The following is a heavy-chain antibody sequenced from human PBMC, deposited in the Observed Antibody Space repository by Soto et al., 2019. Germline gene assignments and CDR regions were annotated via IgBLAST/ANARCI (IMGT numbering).Heavy chain of an antibody. Sequence: PSETLSLTCAVYGGSFSGYYWSWIRRPPGKGLEWIGEINHSGSTNYNPSLKSRVTISVGTSKNQFSLKLSSVTAADTAVYYCARLASVWLAPYYFDYWGQGTLVTVSS. CDR2: INHSGST. CDR3: ARLASVWLAPYYFDY. J-gene: IGHJ4*02. D-gene: IGHD6-19*01. V-gene: IGHV4-34*01. CDR1: GGSFSGYY.